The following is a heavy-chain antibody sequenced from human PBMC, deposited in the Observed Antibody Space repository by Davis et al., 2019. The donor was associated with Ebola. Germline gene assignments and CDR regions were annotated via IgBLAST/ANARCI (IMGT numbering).Heavy chain of an antibody. CDR3: ARGTVDTAMVYYYYGMDV. Sequence: GGSLRLSCAASGFTFSSYWMSWVRQAPGKGLEWVANIKQDGSEKYYVDSVKGRFTISRDNAKNSLYLQMNSLRDEDTAVYYCARGTVDTAMVYYYYGMDVWGQGTTVTVSS. CDR1: GFTFSSYW. V-gene: IGHV3-7*01. J-gene: IGHJ6*02. D-gene: IGHD5-18*01. CDR2: IKQDGSEK.